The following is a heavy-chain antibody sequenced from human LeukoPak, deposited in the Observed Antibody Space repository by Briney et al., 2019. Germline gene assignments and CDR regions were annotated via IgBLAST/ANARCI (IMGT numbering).Heavy chain of an antibody. J-gene: IGHJ4*02. D-gene: IGHD5-18*01. CDR3: TTKDPTAMVPH. CDR2: IKSETDGGTT. V-gene: IGHV3-15*01. Sequence: GGSLRLSCAASGFTFSNAWMSWVRQAPGKGLEWVGRIKSETDGGTTDYAAPEKGRFTISRDDSKNTLYLQMNSLKTEDTAVYYCTTKDPTAMVPHWGQGTLVTVSS. CDR1: GFTFSNAW.